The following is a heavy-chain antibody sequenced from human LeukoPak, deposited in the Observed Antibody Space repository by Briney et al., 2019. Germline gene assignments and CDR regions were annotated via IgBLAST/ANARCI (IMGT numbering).Heavy chain of an antibody. V-gene: IGHV1-2*02. CDR1: GYTFTGYY. D-gene: IGHD6-19*01. Sequence: ASVKVSCKASGYTFTGYYMHWVRQAPGQGLEWMGWINPNSGGTNYAQKFQGRVTMTRDTSISTAYMELSRLRSDDTAVYYCARGSVAGRYYYYYMDVWGKGTTVTVSS. CDR3: ARGSVAGRYYYYYMDV. CDR2: INPNSGGT. J-gene: IGHJ6*03.